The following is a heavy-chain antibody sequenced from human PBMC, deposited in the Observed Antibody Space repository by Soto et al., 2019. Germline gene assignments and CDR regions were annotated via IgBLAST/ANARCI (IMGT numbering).Heavy chain of an antibody. V-gene: IGHV3-23*01. J-gene: IGHJ3*02. CDR3: AKDQDIVVVVAASGLGAFDI. CDR1: GFTFSSYA. D-gene: IGHD2-15*01. Sequence: VQLLESGGGLVQPGGSLRLSCAASGFTFSSYAMSWVRQAPGKGLEWVSAISGSGGSTYYADSVKGRFTISRDNSKNTLYLQMNSLRAEDTAVYYCAKDQDIVVVVAASGLGAFDIWGQGTMVTVSS. CDR2: ISGSGGST.